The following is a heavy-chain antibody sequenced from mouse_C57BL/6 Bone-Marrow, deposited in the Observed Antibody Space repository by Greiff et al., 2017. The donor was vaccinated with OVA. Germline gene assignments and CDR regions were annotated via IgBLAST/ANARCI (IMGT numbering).Heavy chain of an antibody. V-gene: IGHV14-4*01. CDR2: IDPENGDT. CDR3: TGSSAWFAY. CDR1: GFNIKDDY. Sequence: VQLQQSGAELVRPGASVKLSCTASGFNIKDDYMHWVKQRPEQGLEWIGWIDPENGDTEYASKFQGKATITADTSSNTAYLQLSSLTSEDTAVYYCTGSSAWFAYWGQGTLVTVSA. J-gene: IGHJ3*01.